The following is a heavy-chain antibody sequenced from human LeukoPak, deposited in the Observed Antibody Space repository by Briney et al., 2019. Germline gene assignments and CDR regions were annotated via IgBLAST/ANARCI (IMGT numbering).Heavy chain of an antibody. CDR1: GFSVSSNY. Sequence: PGGSLRLSCAASGFSVSSNYMNWVRQAPGKGLEWVSVIYSGGSTYYADSVKGRFTISRDNSKNSLYLQMNSLRAEDTAVYYCARAGLYSSSCHDRWGQGTLVTVSS. CDR3: ARAGLYSSSCHDR. CDR2: IYSGGST. V-gene: IGHV3-53*01. D-gene: IGHD6-13*01. J-gene: IGHJ5*02.